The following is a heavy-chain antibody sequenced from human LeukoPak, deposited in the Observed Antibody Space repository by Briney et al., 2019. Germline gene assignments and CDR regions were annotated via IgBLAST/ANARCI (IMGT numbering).Heavy chain of an antibody. CDR2: ISSSSSYI. J-gene: IGHJ6*03. CDR3: ARRGPAADYYYYYMDV. D-gene: IGHD2-2*01. CDR1: GFTFSSYS. Sequence: GGSLRLSCAASGFTFSSYSMNWVRQAPGKGLEWVSSISSSSSYIYYADSVKGRFTISRDNAKNSLYLQMDSLRAEDTAVYYCARRGPAADYYYYYMDVWGKGTTVTASS. V-gene: IGHV3-21*01.